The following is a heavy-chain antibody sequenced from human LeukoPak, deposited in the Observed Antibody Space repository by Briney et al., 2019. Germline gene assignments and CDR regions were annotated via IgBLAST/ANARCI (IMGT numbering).Heavy chain of an antibody. D-gene: IGHD6-19*01. CDR3: ARGRGGQWLVFFDS. J-gene: IGHJ4*02. CDR1: GLTFSGFW. CDR2: IKQDGSEK. Sequence: GGSPRLSCAASGLTFSGFWMSWVRQAPGKGLECVADIKQDGSEKYYVDSVKGRFTISRDNAKNSLYLQMNNLRAEDTAVYYCARGRGGQWLVFFDSWGQGTLVTASS. V-gene: IGHV3-7*03.